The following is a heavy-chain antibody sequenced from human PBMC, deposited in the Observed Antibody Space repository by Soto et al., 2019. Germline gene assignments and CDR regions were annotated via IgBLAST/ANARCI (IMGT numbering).Heavy chain of an antibody. CDR3: ARATVTSRSYDSSGYYYDY. Sequence: PSETLSLTCAVYGGSFSGYYWSWIRQPPGKGLEWIGEINHSGSTNYNPSLKSRVTISVDTSKNQFSLKLSSVTAADTAVYYCARATVTSRSYDSSGYYYDYWGQGTLVTVSS. CDR1: GGSFSGYY. D-gene: IGHD3-22*01. CDR2: INHSGST. J-gene: IGHJ4*02. V-gene: IGHV4-34*01.